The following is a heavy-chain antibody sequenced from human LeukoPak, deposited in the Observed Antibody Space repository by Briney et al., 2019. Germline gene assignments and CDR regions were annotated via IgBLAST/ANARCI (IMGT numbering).Heavy chain of an antibody. D-gene: IGHD6-13*01. Sequence: PGGALRLSCAGSGFTFSSYSMNWVRHAPGKGLEWVSFISSGSNDIYYADSVKGRFTISRGNAKNSLYLEMNSLRAEDTAVYYCARSIGAAYFDNWGQGTLVTVSS. CDR3: ARSIGAAYFDN. CDR1: GFTFSSYS. J-gene: IGHJ4*02. CDR2: ISSGSNDI. V-gene: IGHV3-21*01.